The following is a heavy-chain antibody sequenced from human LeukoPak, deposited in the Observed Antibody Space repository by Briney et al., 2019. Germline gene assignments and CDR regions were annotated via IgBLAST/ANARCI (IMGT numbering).Heavy chain of an antibody. J-gene: IGHJ5*02. V-gene: IGHV4-59*01. D-gene: IGHD3-10*01. Sequence: SETLSLTCTVSGGSISSYYWSWIRQPPGKGLEWIGYIYYSGSTNYNPSLKSRVTISVDTSKNQFSLKVSSVTAADTAVYYCAREGPGGFDPWGQGTQVTVSS. CDR3: AREGPGGFDP. CDR2: IYYSGST. CDR1: GGSISSYY.